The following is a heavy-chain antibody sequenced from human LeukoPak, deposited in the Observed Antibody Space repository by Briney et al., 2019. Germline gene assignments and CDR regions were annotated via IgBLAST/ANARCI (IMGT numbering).Heavy chain of an antibody. CDR3: ARAGNYDILTGYSLFAFDI. J-gene: IGHJ3*02. Sequence: SETLSLTCTVSGGSISSGDYYWSWIRQPPGKGLEWIGYIYYSGSTYYNPSLKSRVTISVDTSKNQFSLKLSSVTAADTAVYYCARAGNYDILTGYSLFAFDIWGQGAMVTVSS. V-gene: IGHV4-30-4*08. CDR2: IYYSGST. CDR1: GGSISSGDYY. D-gene: IGHD3-9*01.